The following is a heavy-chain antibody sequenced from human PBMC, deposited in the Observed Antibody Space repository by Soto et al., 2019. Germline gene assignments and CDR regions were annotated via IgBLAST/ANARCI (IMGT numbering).Heavy chain of an antibody. CDR1: GFTFSSYA. D-gene: IGHD3-22*01. CDR3: AKALSPAYDSSGYPSPSDY. V-gene: IGHV3-23*01. Sequence: EVQLLESGGGLVQPGGSLRLSCAASGFTFSSYAMTWVRQAPGKGLEWVSAISGGGGSTYYADSVKGRFTISRDNSKNTLYLQMNSLIAEDTAVYNCAKALSPAYDSSGYPSPSDYWGQGTLVTVSS. J-gene: IGHJ4*02. CDR2: ISGGGGST.